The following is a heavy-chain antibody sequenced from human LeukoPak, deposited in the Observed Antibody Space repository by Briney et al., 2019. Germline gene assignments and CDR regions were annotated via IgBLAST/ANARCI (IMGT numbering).Heavy chain of an antibody. J-gene: IGHJ3*02. CDR2: IYTSGGT. D-gene: IGHD1-1*01. Sequence: SETLSLTCTVSGGSLSSYYWNWIRQPAGKGLEWIGRIYTSGGTNYNPSLTSRATMSVDTSKNQFPLKLSSVTAADTGVYYCARHPPWRLDDAFDIWGQGTMVTVCS. V-gene: IGHV4-4*07. CDR1: GGSLSSYY. CDR3: ARHPPWRLDDAFDI.